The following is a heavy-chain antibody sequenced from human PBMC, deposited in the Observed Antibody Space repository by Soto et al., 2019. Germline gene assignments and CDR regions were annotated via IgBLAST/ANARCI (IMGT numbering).Heavy chain of an antibody. CDR1: SGPSRSHN. CDR3: VRQGIDYLHGLVDV. D-gene: IGHD5-12*01. Sequence: QVQVQQSGPGLVKPSETLSLTCTVSSGPSRSHNWGWIRQPPGRGLEWIGYVYYTGDTSYNPSLKSRVTISADTSTNHIFLTLRSVTAADTAVYYCVRQGIDYLHGLVDVWGQGTTVSVSS. J-gene: IGHJ6*02. V-gene: IGHV4-59*08. CDR2: VYYTGDT.